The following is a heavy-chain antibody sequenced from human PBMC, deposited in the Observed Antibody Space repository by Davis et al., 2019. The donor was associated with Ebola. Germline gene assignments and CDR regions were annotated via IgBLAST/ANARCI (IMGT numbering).Heavy chain of an antibody. V-gene: IGHV4-61*01. D-gene: IGHD6-13*01. CDR3: ARGYSSSWYTKGIVDA. J-gene: IGHJ6*02. CDR2: IYHGGYT. CDR1: GGSVSNDNYY. Sequence: SETLSLTCTVSGGSVSNDNYYWTWIRQPPGKGLEWIGFIYHGGYTTYNPSLKSRVTMSVDTSNNQFSLKLSSVTAADTAVYYCARGYSSSWYTKGIVDAWGQGTTVTVSS.